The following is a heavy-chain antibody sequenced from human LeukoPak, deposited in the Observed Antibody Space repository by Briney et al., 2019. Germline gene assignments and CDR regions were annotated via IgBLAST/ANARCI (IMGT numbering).Heavy chain of an antibody. CDR3: AKDAVGPALYSSSWTAEYFQH. V-gene: IGHV1-18*01. CDR2: ISAYNGNT. Sequence: GASVKVSCKASGYTFTSYGISWVRQAPGQGLEWMGWISAYNGNTNYAQKLQGRVTMTTDTSTSTAYMELRSLRSDDTAVYYCAKDAVGPALYSSSWTAEYFQHWGQGTLVTVSS. J-gene: IGHJ1*01. CDR1: GYTFTSYG. D-gene: IGHD6-13*01.